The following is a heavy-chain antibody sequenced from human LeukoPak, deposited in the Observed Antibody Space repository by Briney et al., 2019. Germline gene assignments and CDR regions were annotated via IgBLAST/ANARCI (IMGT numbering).Heavy chain of an antibody. J-gene: IGHJ3*02. CDR2: IYSGGST. D-gene: IGHD5-24*01. V-gene: IGHV3-53*01. Sequence: GRSLRLSCAASGFTFSSYAMHWVRQAPGKGLEWVSVIYSGGSTYYADSVKGLFTILRVNSKNTLYLQMDSLRAEDTAVYYCARDDRRDVAHSDAFDIWGQGTMVTVSS. CDR3: ARDDRRDVAHSDAFDI. CDR1: GFTFSSYA.